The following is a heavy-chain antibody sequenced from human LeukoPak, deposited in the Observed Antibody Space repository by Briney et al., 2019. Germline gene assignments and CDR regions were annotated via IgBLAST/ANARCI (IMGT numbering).Heavy chain of an antibody. Sequence: SETLSLTCTVSGGSISSYYWSWIRQPPGKGLEWIGYIYYSGSTNYNPSLKSRVTISVDTSKNQFSLKLSSVTAADTAVYYCARGGEMAANYYYYMDVWGKGTTVTISS. CDR3: ARGGEMAANYYYYMDV. CDR1: GGSISSYY. D-gene: IGHD5-24*01. J-gene: IGHJ6*03. CDR2: IYYSGST. V-gene: IGHV4-59*01.